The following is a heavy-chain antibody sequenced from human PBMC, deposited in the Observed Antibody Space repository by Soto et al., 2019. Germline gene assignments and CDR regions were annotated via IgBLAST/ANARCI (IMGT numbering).Heavy chain of an antibody. CDR1: VFTFSNYG. CDR2: VSGSDVITGSGDVI. V-gene: IGHV3-23*01. D-gene: IGHD3-10*01. J-gene: IGHJ4*02. CDR3: AKAGRGLDMFMDS. Sequence: WGYLLLSCASSVFTFSNYGMTWGGQPPGTGLEWVSAVSGSDVITGSGDVIHYAPSVKGRFTISRDESKSTLFLQMNGLRADDTAVYFCAKAGRGLDMFMDSWGQGTMVTVSS.